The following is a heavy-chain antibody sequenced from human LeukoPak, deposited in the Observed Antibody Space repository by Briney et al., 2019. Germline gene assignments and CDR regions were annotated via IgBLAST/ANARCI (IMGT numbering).Heavy chain of an antibody. Sequence: GGSLRLSCAASGFTFSSYSMNWVRQAPGKGLEWVSSISSSSSYIYYADSVKGRFIISRDNSKNTLYLQMNSLRAEDTAVYYCARHRRLSGGSRAAWFDPWGQGTLVTVSS. D-gene: IGHD2-15*01. CDR2: ISSSSSYI. V-gene: IGHV3-21*01. CDR1: GFTFSSYS. J-gene: IGHJ5*02. CDR3: ARHRRLSGGSRAAWFDP.